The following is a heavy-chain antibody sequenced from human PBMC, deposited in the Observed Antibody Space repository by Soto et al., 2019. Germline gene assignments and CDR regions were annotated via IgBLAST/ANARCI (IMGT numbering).Heavy chain of an antibody. CDR2: IISTSTTI. Sequence: GSLRLSCAASGFTFSTYSMNWVRQAPGRGLEWISYIISTSTTIYYADSVKGRFTISRDNAKNSLYLQMNSLRAEDTAVYYCARSSGNLDYWGLGTLVTVSS. V-gene: IGHV3-48*01. CDR1: GFTFSTYS. CDR3: ARSSGNLDY. D-gene: IGHD3-10*01. J-gene: IGHJ4*02.